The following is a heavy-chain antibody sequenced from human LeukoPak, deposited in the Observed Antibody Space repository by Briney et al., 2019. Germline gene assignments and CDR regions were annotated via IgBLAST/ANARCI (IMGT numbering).Heavy chain of an antibody. CDR2: INPTGGST. CDR3: ARGRCTTTNCYSANYYGLDA. J-gene: IGHJ6*02. CDR1: GYTFFNYH. D-gene: IGHD2-2*02. V-gene: IGHV1-46*01. Sequence: GASVKVSCKASGYTFFNYHIHWVRQTPGRGLEWMGVINPTGGSTTYAQHFQGRVTVTRDTSTSAGYIEVRSLTSEDTAVYYCARGRCTTTNCYSANYYGLDAWGQGTTVTVSS.